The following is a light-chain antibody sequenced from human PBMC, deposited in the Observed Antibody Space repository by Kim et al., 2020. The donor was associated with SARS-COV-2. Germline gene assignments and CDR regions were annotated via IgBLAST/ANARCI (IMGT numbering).Light chain of an antibody. CDR3: QQSHTAPLLT. CDR2: GAS. CDR1: QRIGNF. Sequence: DIQMTQSPSSLSASVGDRVSITCRASQRIGNFLNWYQQKPGKAPKFLIYGASRLQSGVPSRFSGSGSGTDFTLTISSLQPEDFAIYYCQQSHTAPLLTFGGGTKVDIK. J-gene: IGKJ4*01. V-gene: IGKV1-39*01.